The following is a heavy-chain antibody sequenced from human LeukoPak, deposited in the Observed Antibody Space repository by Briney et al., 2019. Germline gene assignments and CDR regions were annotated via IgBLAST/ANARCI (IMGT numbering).Heavy chain of an antibody. Sequence: GRSLRLSCAASGFTFEVYAMHWVRQAPGKGLEWVSGISWNSGSIGYADSVKGRFTISRDNAKNSLYLKMNSLRAEDTALYYCAKYKESWLRDYYFDYWGQGTLVTVSS. V-gene: IGHV3-9*01. CDR2: ISWNSGSI. CDR1: GFTFEVYA. J-gene: IGHJ4*02. D-gene: IGHD5-24*01. CDR3: AKYKESWLRDYYFDY.